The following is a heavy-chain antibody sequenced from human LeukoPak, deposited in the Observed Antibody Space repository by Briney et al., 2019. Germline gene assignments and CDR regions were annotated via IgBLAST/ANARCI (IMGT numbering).Heavy chain of an antibody. V-gene: IGHV3-9*01. D-gene: IGHD6-13*01. CDR1: GFAFSSYG. J-gene: IGHJ4*02. CDR2: ISWNSGSI. Sequence: GGSLRLSCAASGFAFSSYGMDWVRQAPGKGLEWVSGISWNSGSIGYADSVKGRFTISRDNAKNSLYLQMNSLRAEDTALYYCAKDIAAADLFDYWGQGTLVTVSS. CDR3: AKDIAAADLFDY.